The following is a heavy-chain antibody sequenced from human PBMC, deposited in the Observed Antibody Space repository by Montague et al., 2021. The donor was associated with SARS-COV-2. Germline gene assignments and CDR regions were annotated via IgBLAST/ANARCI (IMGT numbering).Heavy chain of an antibody. D-gene: IGHD6-19*01. Sequence: SETLSLTCTVSGYSISTGYYWGWIRQPPGKGLEWIGTIYHSGSTYFNPSLKSRVTISVDTSKNQFSLNLSSVTASDTAVYYCAKVAGSHDTFCSWGRGTMVTVSS. CDR3: AKVAGSHDTFCS. V-gene: IGHV4-38-2*02. CDR1: GYSISTGYY. CDR2: IYHSGST. J-gene: IGHJ3*02.